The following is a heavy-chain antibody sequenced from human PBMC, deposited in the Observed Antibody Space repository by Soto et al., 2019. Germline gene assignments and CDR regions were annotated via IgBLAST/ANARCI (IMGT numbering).Heavy chain of an antibody. D-gene: IGHD2-2*01. J-gene: IGHJ6*02. Sequence: EVQLLESGGGLVQPGGSLRLSCAASGFTFTNYAMSWVRQAPGKGLEWVSAIDGGGADTHYADSVKGRFTISRDNSKNTLYLQMNSLRAEDTAVYYCAKDNSEYQLHQGWFLEWIHYYGMDVWGQGTTVTVSS. CDR1: GFTFTNYA. CDR2: IDGGGADT. V-gene: IGHV3-23*01. CDR3: AKDNSEYQLHQGWFLEWIHYYGMDV.